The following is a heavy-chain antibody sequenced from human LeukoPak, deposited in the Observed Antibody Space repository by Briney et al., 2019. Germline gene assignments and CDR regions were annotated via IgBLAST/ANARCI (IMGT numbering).Heavy chain of an antibody. CDR1: GGSISSGGYY. Sequence: SETLSLTCTVSGGSISSGGYYWSWIRQHPGKGLEWIGYIYYSGSTYYNPSLKSRVTISVGTSKNQFSLKLSSVTAADTAVYYCAREPATARHFDYWGQGTLVTVSS. D-gene: IGHD2-2*01. J-gene: IGHJ4*02. CDR2: IYYSGST. CDR3: AREPATARHFDY. V-gene: IGHV4-31*03.